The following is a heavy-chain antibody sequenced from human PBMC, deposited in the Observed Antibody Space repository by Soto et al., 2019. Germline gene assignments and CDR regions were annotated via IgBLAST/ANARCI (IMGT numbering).Heavy chain of an antibody. J-gene: IGHJ5*02. CDR3: AKGVDLKKYLEP. Sequence: SETLSLTCAVSGYSISSAFYWDWIRQSPGKGLVWIGSIYHSGTTFYNPSLRGRLTMPRSSSTNNVSLKLRSVTAADTAVYYWAKGVDLKKYLEPWCQEALVTVSS. CDR1: GYSISSAFY. V-gene: IGHV4-38-2*01. D-gene: IGHD2-2*01. CDR2: IYHSGTT.